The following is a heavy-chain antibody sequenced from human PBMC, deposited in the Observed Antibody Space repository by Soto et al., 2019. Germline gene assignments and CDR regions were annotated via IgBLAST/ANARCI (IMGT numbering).Heavy chain of an antibody. Sequence: QVHLVQSAAEVKKPEASVTVSCKASGYPFSSYGITWVRQAPGQGLEWMGWTSAFYGNSTYSEKFQGRVTMTIDTSTSTAYMDLTSLKSDDTAVYYCARLVVAGSPLDYWGQGTLVTVSS. CDR1: GYPFSSYG. D-gene: IGHD2-15*01. V-gene: IGHV1-18*04. CDR3: ARLVVAGSPLDY. CDR2: TSAFYGNS. J-gene: IGHJ4*02.